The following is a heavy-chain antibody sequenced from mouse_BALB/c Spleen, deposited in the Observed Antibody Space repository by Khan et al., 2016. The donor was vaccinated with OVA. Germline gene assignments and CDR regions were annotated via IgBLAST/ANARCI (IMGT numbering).Heavy chain of an antibody. CDR1: GYTFTSYT. CDR3: VRDGAYHRNDGWFAY. CDR2: INPSNGYT. V-gene: IGHV1-4*01. Sequence: VELKESGAELARPGASVKMSCKASGYTFTSYTIHWIKKRPGPGLEWIGYINPSNGYTNYNQKFKDKATLTTDKSSTTAYLQLSSLTSDDSAVYNGVRDGAYHRNDGWFAYWGQGTLVTVSA. D-gene: IGHD2-14*01. J-gene: IGHJ3*01.